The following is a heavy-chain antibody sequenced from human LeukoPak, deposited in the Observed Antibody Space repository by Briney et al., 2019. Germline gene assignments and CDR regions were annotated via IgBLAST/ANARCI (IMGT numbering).Heavy chain of an antibody. CDR3: AKASTALKPIDF. Sequence: GGSLRLSCAASGFTFSTYAMNWVRQAPGKGLEWVSAIGSRTYYADSVKGRFTISRDNSKNTLYLQMNSLRAGDTAIYYCAKASTALKPIDFWGQGTLVTVSS. CDR1: GFTFSTYA. D-gene: IGHD1-14*01. J-gene: IGHJ4*02. CDR2: IGSRT. V-gene: IGHV3-23*01.